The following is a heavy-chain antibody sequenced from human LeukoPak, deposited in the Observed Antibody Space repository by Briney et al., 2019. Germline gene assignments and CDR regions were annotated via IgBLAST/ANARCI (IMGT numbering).Heavy chain of an antibody. V-gene: IGHV4-4*09. CDR3: ARQKCTSTSCLTKNAFDI. CDR2: IYTSGST. CDR1: GSISSYY. Sequence: SETLSLTCTVSGSISSYYWSWIRQPPGKGLEWIGYIYTSGSTNYNPSLRSRVTISVDTSKNQFSLDLSSVTAADTAVYYCARQKCTSTSCLTKNAFDIWGQGTMVTVSS. D-gene: IGHD2-2*01. J-gene: IGHJ3*02.